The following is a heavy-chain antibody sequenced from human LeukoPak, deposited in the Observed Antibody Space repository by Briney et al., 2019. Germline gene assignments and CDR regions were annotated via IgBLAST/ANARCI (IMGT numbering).Heavy chain of an antibody. CDR1: GFTVSSNY. V-gene: IGHV3-66*01. CDR3: ARVGGYYGWNYYFDY. D-gene: IGHD3-10*01. J-gene: IGHJ4*02. Sequence: QTGGSLRLSCAASGFTVSSNYMSWVRQAPGKGLEWVSVIYSGGSTYYADSVKGRFTVSRDNSKNTLYLQMNSLRAKDTAVYYCARVGGYYGWNYYFDYWGQGTLVTVSS. CDR2: IYSGGST.